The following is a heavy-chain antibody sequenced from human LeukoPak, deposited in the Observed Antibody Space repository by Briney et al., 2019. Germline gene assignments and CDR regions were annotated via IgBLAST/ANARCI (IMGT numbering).Heavy chain of an antibody. CDR1: GITLSNYG. V-gene: IGHV3-23*01. D-gene: IGHD3-10*01. Sequence: GGSLILSCAVSGITLSNYGMSWVRQAPGKGLEWVADISGSGGGTHYADSVKGRFTISRDNSRNTLFLQMNSLRAEDTAVYFCAKRGVVIRVFLVGFHKEANYFDSWGQGALVTVSS. CDR3: AKRGVVIRVFLVGFHKEANYFDS. CDR2: ISGSGGGT. J-gene: IGHJ4*02.